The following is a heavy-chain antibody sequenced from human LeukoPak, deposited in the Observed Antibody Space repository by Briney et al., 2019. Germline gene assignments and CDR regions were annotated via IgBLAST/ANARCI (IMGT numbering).Heavy chain of an antibody. CDR1: GFTFSSYW. Sequence: GGSLRLSCAAAGFTFSSYWMFWVRQAPGKGLEWVSAISGGGDITQYADSVKGRFTISRDNSKNTLFLQMDSLRADDSAVYYCAKNPVFGVVTLLFYFDYWGQGALVTVSS. D-gene: IGHD3-3*01. J-gene: IGHJ4*02. V-gene: IGHV3-23*01. CDR3: AKNPVFGVVTLLFYFDY. CDR2: ISGGGDIT.